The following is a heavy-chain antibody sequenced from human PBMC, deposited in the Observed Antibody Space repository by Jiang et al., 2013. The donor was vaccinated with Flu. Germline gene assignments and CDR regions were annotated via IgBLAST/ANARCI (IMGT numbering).Heavy chain of an antibody. V-gene: IGHV1-2*02. J-gene: IGHJ4*02. CDR1: GYIFSDKY. Sequence: EVKEPGASVKVSCKASGYIFSDKYIHWVRQAPGQGLEWMAWINPKSGVTKFAQKFQGRVTLTTDTSTSTAYVEVRRLRSDDTAVYYCARDPDRAGAFFDYWGQGTQVTVSS. CDR3: ARDPDRAGAFFDY. D-gene: IGHD3-3*02. CDR2: INPKSGVT.